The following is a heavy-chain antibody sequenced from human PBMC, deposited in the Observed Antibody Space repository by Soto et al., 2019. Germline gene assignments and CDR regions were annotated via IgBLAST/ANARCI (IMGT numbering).Heavy chain of an antibody. J-gene: IGHJ5*02. D-gene: IGHD1-1*01. Sequence: ASGQVSCKASGFTLSSSGIHWVRQARGQRLEWIGWIVVGSGNTNYAQKFQERVTITRDVSTNTAYMELTSLRSEDTAVYYCAADEAPTDADNWYEP. CDR2: IVVGSGNT. V-gene: IGHV1-58*02. CDR1: GFTLSSSG. CDR3: AADEAPTDADNWYEP.